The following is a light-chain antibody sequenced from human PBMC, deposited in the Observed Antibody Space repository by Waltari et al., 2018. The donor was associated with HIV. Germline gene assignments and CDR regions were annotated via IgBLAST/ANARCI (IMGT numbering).Light chain of an antibody. CDR3: QQYHNYLT. CDR1: QFINTL. V-gene: IGKV1-5*03. CDR2: KAS. Sequence: DIQMTQSPSTLSASVGDTVTITCRASQFINTLLAWYQQKPGQAPKLLIYKASILESGVPSRFSGSGSGTAVTLTISSLQPDDFATYYCQQYHNYLTFGGGTRVDIK. J-gene: IGKJ4*01.